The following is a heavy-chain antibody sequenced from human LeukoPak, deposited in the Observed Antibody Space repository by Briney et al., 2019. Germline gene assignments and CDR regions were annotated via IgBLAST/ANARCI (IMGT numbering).Heavy chain of an antibody. V-gene: IGHV1-2*02. CDR2: VNPNNGGT. J-gene: IGHJ4*02. Sequence: ASVKVSCKASGYTFTSHYIHWVRQAPGQGLEWMGWVNPNNGGTNYSQKFQGRVTMTRDKSINTAYMELRRLRSDDTAVYYCARGGAYYFDSSGRGDYWGQGTLVNVSS. D-gene: IGHD3-22*01. CDR3: ARGGAYYFDSSGRGDY. CDR1: GYTFTSHY.